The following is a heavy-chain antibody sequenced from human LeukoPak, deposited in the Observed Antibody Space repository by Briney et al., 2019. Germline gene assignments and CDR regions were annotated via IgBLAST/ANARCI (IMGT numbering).Heavy chain of an antibody. CDR2: INPDSAGT. V-gene: IGHV1-2*02. CDR3: ARDANHYYFDY. J-gene: IGHJ4*02. D-gene: IGHD1-14*01. CDR1: GYTFTGYY. Sequence: ASVKVSCKASGYTFTGYYMHWVRQAPGQGLEWVGWINPDSAGTDYAQKFQGRVTMTRGTSISTAYMELSGLTSDDTAVYYCARDANHYYFDYWGQGTLVTVSS.